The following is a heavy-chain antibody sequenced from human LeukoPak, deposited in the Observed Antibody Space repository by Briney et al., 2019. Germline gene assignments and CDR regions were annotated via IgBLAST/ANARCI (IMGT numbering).Heavy chain of an antibody. CDR2: INPNSGGT. Sequence: ASVKVSCKASGYTFTGYYMRWARQAPGQGLEWMGWINPNSGGTNYAQKFQGRVTMTRDTSISTAYMELSRLRSDDTAVYYCARPIGAVRGVMSYWGQGTLVTVSS. J-gene: IGHJ4*02. CDR3: ARPIGAVRGVMSY. V-gene: IGHV1-2*02. D-gene: IGHD3-10*01. CDR1: GYTFTGYY.